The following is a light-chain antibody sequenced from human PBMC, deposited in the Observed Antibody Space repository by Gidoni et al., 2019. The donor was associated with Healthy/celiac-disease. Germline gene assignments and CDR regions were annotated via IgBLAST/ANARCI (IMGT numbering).Light chain of an antibody. Sequence: AIRMTQSPSSFSASTGDRVTITCRASQCRSSYLAWYQQKPGKAPKLLIYAASTLQSGVPSRFIGSGSGTDFTLTISCLQSEDFATYYCQQYYSYPPFTFGPGTKVDIK. CDR1: QCRSSY. J-gene: IGKJ3*01. V-gene: IGKV1-8*01. CDR3: QQYYSYPPFT. CDR2: AAS.